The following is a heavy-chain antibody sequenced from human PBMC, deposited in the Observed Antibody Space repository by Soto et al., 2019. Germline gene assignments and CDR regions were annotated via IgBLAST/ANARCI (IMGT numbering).Heavy chain of an antibody. CDR1: GYTFTSYA. D-gene: IGHD1-1*01. J-gene: IGHJ6*02. V-gene: IGHV1-8*01. CDR3: ARERTGTTSMDV. Sequence: QVQLVQSGAEVKMPWASVKVSCKASGYTFTSYAINWVRQATGQGLEWMGWMNPNSGNTGYAQKFQGRVTMTRNTSISTAYMELSRLRSEDTAVYYCARERTGTTSMDVWGQGTTVTVSS. CDR2: MNPNSGNT.